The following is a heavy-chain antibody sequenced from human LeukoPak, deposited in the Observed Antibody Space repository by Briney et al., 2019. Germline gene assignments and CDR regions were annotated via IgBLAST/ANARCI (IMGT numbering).Heavy chain of an antibody. CDR2: IKSKTDGGTT. D-gene: IGHD5-18*01. CDR3: TTDAYSYGRRNFDY. J-gene: IGHJ4*02. CDR1: GFTFINYS. Sequence: GGSLRLSCAASGFTFINYSLNWVRQAPGKGLEWVGRIKSKTDGGTTDYAAPVKGRFTISRDDSKNTLYLQMNSLKTEDTAVYYCTTDAYSYGRRNFDYWGQGTLVTVSS. V-gene: IGHV3-15*01.